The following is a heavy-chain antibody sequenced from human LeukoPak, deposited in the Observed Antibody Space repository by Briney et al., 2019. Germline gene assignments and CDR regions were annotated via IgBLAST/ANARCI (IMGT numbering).Heavy chain of an antibody. J-gene: IGHJ3*02. CDR3: ANRVGSGYPNDAFDI. D-gene: IGHD3-22*01. CDR2: INPNSGGT. CDR1: GYTFTGYY. Sequence: GASVKVSCKASGYTFTGYYMHWVRQAPGQGLEWMGWINPNSGGTNYAQKFQGRVTMTRDTSISTAYMELSRLRSDDTAVYYCANRVGSGYPNDAFDIWGQGTMVTVSS. V-gene: IGHV1-2*02.